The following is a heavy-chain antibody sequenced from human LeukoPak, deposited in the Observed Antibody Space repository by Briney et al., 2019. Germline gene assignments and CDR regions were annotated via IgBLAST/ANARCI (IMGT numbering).Heavy chain of an antibody. CDR3: ARDPQGSYYYMGV. Sequence: RSLRLSCAASGFTFSSYGMHWVRQAPGKGLEWVAVISYDGSNKYYADSVKGRFTISRDNSKNTLYLQMNSLRAEDTAVYYCARDPQGSYYYMGVWGKGTTVTVSS. V-gene: IGHV3-30*03. CDR2: ISYDGSNK. J-gene: IGHJ6*03. CDR1: GFTFSSYG.